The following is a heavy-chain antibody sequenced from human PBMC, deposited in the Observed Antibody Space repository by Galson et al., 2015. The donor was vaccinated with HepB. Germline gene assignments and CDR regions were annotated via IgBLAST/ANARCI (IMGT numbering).Heavy chain of an antibody. CDR1: GDSVSSHSAA. D-gene: IGHD3-9*01. CDR3: ARAGRLRYFDWLPGALDI. CDR2: TYYRSKWYN. V-gene: IGHV6-1*01. Sequence: CAISGDSVSSHSAAWNWIRQSPSRGLEWLGGTYYRSKWYNDYAVSVKSRITINPDTSKNQFSLQLNSVTPEDTAVYYCARAGRLRYFDWLPGALDIWGQGTMVTVS. J-gene: IGHJ3*02.